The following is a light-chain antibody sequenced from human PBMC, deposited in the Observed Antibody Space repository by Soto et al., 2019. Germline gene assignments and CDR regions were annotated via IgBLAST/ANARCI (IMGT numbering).Light chain of an antibody. CDR3: SSYTSSSTLYV. Sequence: QSVLTQPASVSGSPGQSITISCTGTSSDVGAYNYVSWYQQHPGKAPKLMIYEVSNRPSEVSNRFSGSKSGNTASLTISGLQAEDEADYFCSSYTSSSTLYVFGTGTKVTVL. CDR2: EVS. J-gene: IGLJ1*01. V-gene: IGLV2-14*01. CDR1: SSDVGAYNY.